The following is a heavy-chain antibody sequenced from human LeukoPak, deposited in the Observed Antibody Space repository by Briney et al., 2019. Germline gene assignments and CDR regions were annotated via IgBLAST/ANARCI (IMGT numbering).Heavy chain of an antibody. V-gene: IGHV3-30-3*01. CDR1: GFTFSSYA. J-gene: IGHJ4*02. D-gene: IGHD3-10*01. CDR2: ISYDGSNK. Sequence: GGSLRLSCAASGFTFSSYAMHWVRQAPGKGLEWVAVISYDGSNKYYADSVKGRFTISRDNSKNTLYLQMNSLRAEDTAVYYCARDLVPGGGYYFDYWGQGTLVTVSS. CDR3: ARDLVPGGGYYFDY.